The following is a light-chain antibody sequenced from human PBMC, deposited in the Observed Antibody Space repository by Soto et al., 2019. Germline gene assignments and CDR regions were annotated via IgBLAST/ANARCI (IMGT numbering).Light chain of an antibody. Sequence: EIVLTQSPGTLSLSLGERATLSCRASQSVTSSYLAWYQQKPGQAPRLLIYGASSRATGIPDRFSVSGSGTAFTLTINRLEPEDCAVYYCQHYGRSPLTFGGGTKVEIK. CDR2: GAS. CDR3: QHYGRSPLT. CDR1: QSVTSSY. J-gene: IGKJ4*01. V-gene: IGKV3-20*01.